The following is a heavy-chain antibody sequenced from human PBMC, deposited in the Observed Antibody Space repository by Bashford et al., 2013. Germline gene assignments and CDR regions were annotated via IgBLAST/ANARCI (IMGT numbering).Heavy chain of an antibody. CDR1: GGSISSSSYY. J-gene: IGHJ6*02. V-gene: IGHV4-39*01. CDR2: IYYSGST. D-gene: IGHD1-26*01. CDR3: ARHEDASGDLYYYGMDV. Sequence: SETLSLTCTVSGGSISSSSYYWGWIRQPPGKGLEWIGSIYYSGSTYYNPSLKSRVTISVDTSKNQFSLKLTSVTAADTAVFYCARHEDASGDLYYYGMDVWGQGTTVTVSS.